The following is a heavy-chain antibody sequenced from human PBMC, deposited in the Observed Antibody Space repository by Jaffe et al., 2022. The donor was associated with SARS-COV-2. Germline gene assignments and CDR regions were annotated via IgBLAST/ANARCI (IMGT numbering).Heavy chain of an antibody. CDR1: GFTFSSYS. V-gene: IGHV3-21*01. J-gene: IGHJ3*02. D-gene: IGHD3-10*01. CDR3: ARETMVRGVIYAFDI. Sequence: EVQLVESGGGLVKPGGSLRLSCAASGFTFSSYSMNWVRQAPGKGLEWVSSISSSSSYIYYADSVKGRFTISRDNAKNSLYLQMNSLRAEDTAVYYCARETMVRGVIYAFDIWGQGTMVTVSS. CDR2: ISSSSSYI.